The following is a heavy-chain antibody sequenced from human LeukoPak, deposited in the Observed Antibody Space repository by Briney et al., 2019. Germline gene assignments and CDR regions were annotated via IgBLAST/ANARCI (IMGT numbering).Heavy chain of an antibody. CDR1: GFTFSSYA. Sequence: PGGSLRLSCAASGFTFSSYAMHWVRQAPGKGLECVSTISSNGGTTYYANSVKGRFTISRDNSKNTLYLQMGSLRAEDMAVYYCARSGTSRTTLNWFDPWGQGTLVTVSS. V-gene: IGHV3-64*01. CDR3: ARSGTSRTTLNWFDP. D-gene: IGHD1-14*01. CDR2: ISSNGGTT. J-gene: IGHJ5*02.